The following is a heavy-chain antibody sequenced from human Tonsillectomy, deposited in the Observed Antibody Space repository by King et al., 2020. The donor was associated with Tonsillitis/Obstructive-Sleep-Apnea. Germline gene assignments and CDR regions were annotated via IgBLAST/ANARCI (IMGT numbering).Heavy chain of an antibody. V-gene: IGHV4-39*01. CDR3: ARHVRDGYGTNFDY. CDR2: IYYTGRT. J-gene: IGHJ4*02. D-gene: IGHD5-24*01. Sequence: QLQESGPGLVKPSETLSLTCTVSGHSIRSSSYYWGWIRQPPGKGLEWIGTIYYTGRTYYNPSLKSRVTISVDTSKNQFSLKVGSVTAADPAVYYCARHVRDGYGTNFDYWGQGTLVT. CDR1: GHSIRSSSYY.